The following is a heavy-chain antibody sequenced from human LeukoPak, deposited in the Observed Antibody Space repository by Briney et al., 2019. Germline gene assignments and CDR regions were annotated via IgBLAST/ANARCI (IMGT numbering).Heavy chain of an antibody. CDR3: ARGGGSGSSLVLWYFDL. CDR1: GFTFDDYG. J-gene: IGHJ2*01. V-gene: IGHV3-20*04. D-gene: IGHD3-10*01. Sequence: GGSLRLSCAASGFTFDDYGMSWVRQAPGKGLEWVSGINWNGGSTGYADSVKGRFTISRDNAKNSLYLQMNSLRAEDTALYYCARGGGSGSSLVLWYFDLWGRGTLVTVSS. CDR2: INWNGGST.